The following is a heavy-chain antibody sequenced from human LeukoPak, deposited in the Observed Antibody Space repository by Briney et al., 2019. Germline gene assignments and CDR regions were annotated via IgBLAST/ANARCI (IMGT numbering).Heavy chain of an antibody. CDR1: GSTFTHYY. D-gene: IGHD2/OR15-2a*01. CDR3: AREGNGLLSKDFDY. CDR2: IGPHSSAT. V-gene: IGHV1-2*02. Sequence: SMKLSYTSSGSTFTHYYIHWLRQAPGQRLEWMVYIGPHSSATSCTQEFQGRVTMTRHTSMSTAYMELTRLTSDDTAVYYCAREGNGLLSKDFDYWGQGTLVTVSS. J-gene: IGHJ4*02.